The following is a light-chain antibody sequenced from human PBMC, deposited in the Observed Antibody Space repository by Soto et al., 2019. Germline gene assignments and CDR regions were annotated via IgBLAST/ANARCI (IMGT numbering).Light chain of an antibody. CDR3: QQYNSYPWT. Sequence: DIQMTQSPSTLSASVGDRVTITCRASQSISSWLAWYQQKPGKAPKLLIYDASSLESGVPSRVSGSGSGTEFTLTISSLQADEFATYYCQQYNSYPWTFGQGTKVEIK. CDR2: DAS. V-gene: IGKV1-5*01. J-gene: IGKJ1*01. CDR1: QSISSW.